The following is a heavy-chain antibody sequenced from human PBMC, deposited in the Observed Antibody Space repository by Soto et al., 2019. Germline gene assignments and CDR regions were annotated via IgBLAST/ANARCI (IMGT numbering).Heavy chain of an antibody. CDR1: GFTFSSYR. CDR2: ISSSSSTI. Sequence: EVQLVESGGGLVQPGGSLRLSYAASGFTFSSYRMNWVRQAPGKGLEWVSYISSSSSTIYYADSVKGRFTISRDNAKNSLYLQMNSLRDEDTAVYYCARDAYYYGSGSYFYSGMDVWGQGTTVTVSS. D-gene: IGHD3-10*01. CDR3: ARDAYYYGSGSYFYSGMDV. J-gene: IGHJ6*02. V-gene: IGHV3-48*02.